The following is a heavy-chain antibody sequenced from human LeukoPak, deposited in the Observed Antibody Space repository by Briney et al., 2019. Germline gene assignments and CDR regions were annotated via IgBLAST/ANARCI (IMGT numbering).Heavy chain of an antibody. V-gene: IGHV4-61*08. CDR3: ARGESRGYSYGPNWFDP. CDR1: GGSISSGDYY. D-gene: IGHD5-18*01. J-gene: IGHJ5*02. CDR2: IYYSGST. Sequence: SETLSLTCTVSGGSISSGDYYWSWIRQPPGKGLEWIGYIYYSGSTNYNPSLKSRVTISVDTSKNQFSLKLSSVTAADTAVYYCARGESRGYSYGPNWFDPWGQGTLVTVSS.